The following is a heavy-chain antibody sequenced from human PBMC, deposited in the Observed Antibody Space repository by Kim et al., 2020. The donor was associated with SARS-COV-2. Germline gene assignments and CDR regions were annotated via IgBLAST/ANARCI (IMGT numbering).Heavy chain of an antibody. CDR1: GFTFSSYS. J-gene: IGHJ4*02. V-gene: IGHV3-21*01. CDR3: ARGGRGGATDLGN. CDR2: VTSSSSYI. Sequence: GGSLRLSCAASGFTFSSYSMSWVRQAPGKGLEWVSSVTSSSSYIYYADSLKGRFIISRDNAKNSLYLQMNSLRAEDTSVYYCARGGRGGATDLGNWGQGTLVTVSS. D-gene: IGHD2-21*01.